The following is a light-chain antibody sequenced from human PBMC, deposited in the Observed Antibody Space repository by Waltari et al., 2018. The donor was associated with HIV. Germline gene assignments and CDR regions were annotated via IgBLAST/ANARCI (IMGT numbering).Light chain of an antibody. CDR2: QNK. V-gene: IGLV3-1*01. CDR3: QAWDSSTRGL. CDR1: KLGDKY. J-gene: IGLJ2*01. Sequence: SYELTQPPSMSVSPGQTASITCSGDKLGDKYGCWYQQKPGQSPVLVIYQNKKRPSGIPERFSGSNSGNTGTLTISGTQAVDEADYYCQAWDSSTRGLFGGGTKLTVL.